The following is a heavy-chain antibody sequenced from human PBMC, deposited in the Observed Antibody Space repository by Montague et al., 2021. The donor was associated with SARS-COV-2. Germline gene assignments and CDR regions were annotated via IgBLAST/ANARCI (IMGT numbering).Heavy chain of an antibody. Sequence: SLRLSCAASGFIFSSYEMNWVRQAPGKGLEWISYISSSGGGSTKDYTDSVKGRFTLPRDNAKNSLYMQMNSLRVEDTAIYYCARDRDWDDWCGMDVWGQGTTVTVSS. CDR2: ISSSGGGSTK. J-gene: IGHJ6*02. V-gene: IGHV3-48*03. CDR3: ARDRDWDDWCGMDV. CDR1: GFIFSSYE. D-gene: IGHD2-21*01.